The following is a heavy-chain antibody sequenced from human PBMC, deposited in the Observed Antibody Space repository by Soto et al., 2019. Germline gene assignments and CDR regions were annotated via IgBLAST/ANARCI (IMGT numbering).Heavy chain of an antibody. D-gene: IGHD2-15*01. CDR1: GFTFSSHT. CDR2: GSGTGTRT. V-gene: IGHV3-23*01. Sequence: GGSLRPSCAASGFTFSSHTMSWVRPAPVQAMEWVSGGSGTGTRTYYADSVNGRFTISRDNSESTRSLQTSSLRDEDTAVYYRAKDANTDRQGGFEFGGQGTMVTVSS. J-gene: IGHJ3*01. CDR3: AKDANTDRQGGFEF.